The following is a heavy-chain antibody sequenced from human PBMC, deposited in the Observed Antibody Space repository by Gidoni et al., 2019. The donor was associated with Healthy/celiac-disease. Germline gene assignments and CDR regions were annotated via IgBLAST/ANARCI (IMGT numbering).Heavy chain of an antibody. J-gene: IGHJ4*02. D-gene: IGHD1-26*01. CDR1: GGSFSRYY. Sequence: QVQLQQWGAGLLKPSETLSLTCAVYGGSFSRYYWSWIRQPPGKGLEWIGEINHSGSTNYNPSLKSRVTISVDTSKNQFSLKLSSVTAADTAVYYCARAPRGVGYFDYWGQGTLVTVSS. CDR3: ARAPRGVGYFDY. CDR2: INHSGST. V-gene: IGHV4-34*01.